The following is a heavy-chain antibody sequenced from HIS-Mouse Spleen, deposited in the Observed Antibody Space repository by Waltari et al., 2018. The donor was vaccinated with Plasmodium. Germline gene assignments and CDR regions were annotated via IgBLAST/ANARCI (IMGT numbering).Heavy chain of an antibody. CDR2: TYYRSKWYN. CDR3: ARSKATVTDAFDI. Sequence: QVQLQQSGPGLVKPSQTLSLTCAIPGASVSGNRAPWNWLRQSPSRGLEWLGRTYYRSKWYNDYAVSVKSRITINPDTSKNQFSLQLNSVTPEDTAVYYCARSKATVTDAFDIWGQGTMVTVSS. D-gene: IGHD4-4*01. J-gene: IGHJ3*02. V-gene: IGHV6-1*01. CDR1: GASVSGNRAP.